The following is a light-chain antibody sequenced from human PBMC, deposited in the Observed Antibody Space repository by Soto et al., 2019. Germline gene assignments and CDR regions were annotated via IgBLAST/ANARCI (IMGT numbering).Light chain of an antibody. CDR1: QSISSW. CDR2: KAS. V-gene: IGKV1-5*03. Sequence: DIQMTQSPSTLSASVGDRVTITCRASQSISSWLAWYQQKPGKAPKLLIYKASSLESGDPSRFSGSGSGTEFTLTISSLQPDDFATYYGQQYNSYSWWTFGQGTKVEIK. CDR3: QQYNSYSWWT. J-gene: IGKJ1*01.